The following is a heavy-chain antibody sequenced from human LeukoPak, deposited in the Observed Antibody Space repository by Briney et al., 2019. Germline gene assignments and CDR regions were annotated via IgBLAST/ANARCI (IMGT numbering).Heavy chain of an antibody. J-gene: IGHJ4*02. D-gene: IGHD1-26*01. V-gene: IGHV3-11*01. CDR1: GFTFSDYY. CDR2: ITNSGSMI. Sequence: PGGSLRLSCEASGFTFSDYYMTWIRQAPGKGLEWVSYITNSGSMIYYADSVKGRFTISRDNAKNSLYLQMNSLRDEDTAVYYCARASSGNYVYHFDYWGQGTLVTVSS. CDR3: ARASSGNYVYHFDY.